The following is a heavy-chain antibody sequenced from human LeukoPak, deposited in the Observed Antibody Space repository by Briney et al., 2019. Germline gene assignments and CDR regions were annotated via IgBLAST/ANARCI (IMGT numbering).Heavy chain of an antibody. CDR2: IQYDGSNI. D-gene: IGHD6-13*01. CDR3: AKGSRWHFDY. J-gene: IGHJ4*02. CDR1: GFTFSSYG. V-gene: IGHV3-30*02. Sequence: PGGYLRRYCAASGFTFSSYGMHWVRQAPGKGLEWVAFIQYDGSNIYSADSVKGRFTISRANSKNTLYLLMNSLGPEDTAVSYCAKGSRWHFDYWGQGTLVTVSS.